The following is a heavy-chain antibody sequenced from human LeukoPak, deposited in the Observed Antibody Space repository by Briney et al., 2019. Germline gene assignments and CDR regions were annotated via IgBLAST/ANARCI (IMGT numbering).Heavy chain of an antibody. Sequence: SETLSLTCTVSGGSISSSSYYWSWIRQPPGKGLEWIGYIYYSGSTNYNPSLKSRVTISVDTSKNRFSLKLSSVTAADTAVYYCARLEMITFGGVIVALDPWGQGTLVTVSS. CDR2: IYYSGST. D-gene: IGHD3-16*02. CDR1: GGSISSSSYY. V-gene: IGHV4-61*01. CDR3: ARLEMITFGGVIVALDP. J-gene: IGHJ5*02.